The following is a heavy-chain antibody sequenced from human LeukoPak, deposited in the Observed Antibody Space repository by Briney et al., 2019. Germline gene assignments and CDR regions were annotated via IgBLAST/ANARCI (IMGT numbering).Heavy chain of an antibody. Sequence: HPGGSLRLSCAASGFTVSSNYMSWVRQAPGKGLEWVSVIYSGGSTYYADSVKGRFTISRHNSKNTLYLQMNSLRAEDTAVYYCARNALPGYSSGRLDYWGQGTLVTVSS. J-gene: IGHJ4*02. CDR1: GFTVSSNY. CDR2: IYSGGST. CDR3: ARNALPGYSSGRLDY. V-gene: IGHV3-53*04. D-gene: IGHD6-19*01.